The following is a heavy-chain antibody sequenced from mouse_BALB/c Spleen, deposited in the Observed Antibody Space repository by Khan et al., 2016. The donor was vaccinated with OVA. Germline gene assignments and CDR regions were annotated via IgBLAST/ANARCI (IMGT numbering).Heavy chain of an antibody. V-gene: IGHV5-4*02. D-gene: IGHD2-14*01. CDR3: ARAYDRYDGAWFAY. J-gene: IGHJ3*01. Sequence: EVQGVESGGGLVKPGGSLKLSCAASGFTFSDYYMYWVRQTPEKRLEWVATISDGGTYTYYPDSVKGRFTISRDNAKNNLYLQMSSLKSEDTAIYHWARAYDRYDGAWFAYWGQGTLVTVSA. CDR2: ISDGGTYT. CDR1: GFTFSDYY.